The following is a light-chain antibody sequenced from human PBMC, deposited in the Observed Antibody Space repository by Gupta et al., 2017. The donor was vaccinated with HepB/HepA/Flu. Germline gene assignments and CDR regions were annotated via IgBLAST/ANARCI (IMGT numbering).Light chain of an antibody. CDR3: MIWPTSGWV. J-gene: IGLJ3*02. Sequence: QPVLSQPPSSSAPPGASARPPGPLPSDISGGTNNIYWYQQKPGRPPRYLLFYYSDSDTGQGSGVPSRFSGSKDAAANTGILLIAGLQAEDEADYCCMIWPTSGWVFGGGTKLTVL. CDR1: SDISGGTNN. CDR2: YYSDSDT. V-gene: IGLV5-37*01.